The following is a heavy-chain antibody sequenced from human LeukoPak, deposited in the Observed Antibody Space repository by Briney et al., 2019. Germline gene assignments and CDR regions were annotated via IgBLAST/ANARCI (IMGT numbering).Heavy chain of an antibody. Sequence: PGGSLRLSCAASGFTFSDYYMSWIRQAPGKGLELVSYISSSGSTIYYADSVKGRFTISRDNAKNSLYLQMNSLRAEDTAVYYCASMWSEGDGYNPQDYWGQGTLVTVSS. J-gene: IGHJ4*02. CDR3: ASMWSEGDGYNPQDY. V-gene: IGHV3-11*01. CDR2: ISSSGSTI. D-gene: IGHD5-24*01. CDR1: GFTFSDYY.